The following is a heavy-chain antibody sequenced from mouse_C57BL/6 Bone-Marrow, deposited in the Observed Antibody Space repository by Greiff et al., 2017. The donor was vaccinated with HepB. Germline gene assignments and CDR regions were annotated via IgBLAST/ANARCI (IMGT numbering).Heavy chain of an antibody. Sequence: VQLQQSGPELVKPGASVKISCKASGYSFNDYNMNWVKQSNGKSLEWIGVIDPNNGTTSYNQKFKGKATLTVDKSSNTAYMQLNSLTSEDSAVYYCAKQGGTWFAYWGQGTLVTVSA. V-gene: IGHV1-39*01. CDR1: GYSFNDYN. J-gene: IGHJ3*01. CDR2: IDPNNGTT. CDR3: AKQGGTWFAY.